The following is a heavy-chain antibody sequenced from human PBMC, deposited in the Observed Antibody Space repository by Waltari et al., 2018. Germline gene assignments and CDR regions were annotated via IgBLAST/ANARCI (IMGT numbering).Heavy chain of an antibody. CDR3: ARSGFMDV. V-gene: IGHV3-74*03. CDR2: INPNGNTV. D-gene: IGHD3-10*01. CDR1: FSTYW. J-gene: IGHJ6*02. Sequence: FSTYWMNWARQVPGGVLVSVARINPNGNTVLYADSVKGRFTISRDNAKNMLYLQMNSLRDDDTAVYYCARSGFMDVWGQGTTVTVSS.